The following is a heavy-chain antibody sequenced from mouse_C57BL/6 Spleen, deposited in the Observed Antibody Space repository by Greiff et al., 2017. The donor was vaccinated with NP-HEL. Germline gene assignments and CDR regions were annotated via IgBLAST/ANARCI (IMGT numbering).Heavy chain of an antibody. V-gene: IGHV5-12*01. Sequence: EVQLVESGGGLVQPGGSLKLSCAASGFTFSDYYMYWVRQTPEKRLEWVAYISNGGGSTYYPDTVKGRFTISRDNAKNTLYLQMSRLKSEDTAMYYCARLSLNWAGFAYWGQGTLVTVSA. CDR3: ARLSLNWAGFAY. J-gene: IGHJ3*01. CDR1: GFTFSDYY. D-gene: IGHD4-1*01. CDR2: ISNGGGST.